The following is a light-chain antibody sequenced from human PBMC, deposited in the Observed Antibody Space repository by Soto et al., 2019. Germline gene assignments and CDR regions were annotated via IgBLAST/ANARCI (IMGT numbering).Light chain of an antibody. CDR1: QVIRNDF. CDR2: GAS. J-gene: IGKJ1*01. Sequence: EIVLTQSPGTLSLSPGDRATLSCRASQVIRNDFLAWYQQKPGQAPSLLIYGASRRATGIPDRSSGSGSGTDFNFTISRLEPEDFAVYYCQQYGMSTQAFDQGSKVEIK. V-gene: IGKV3-20*01. CDR3: QQYGMSTQA.